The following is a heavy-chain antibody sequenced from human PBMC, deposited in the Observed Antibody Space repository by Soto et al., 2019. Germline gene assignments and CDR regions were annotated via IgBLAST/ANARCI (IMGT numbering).Heavy chain of an antibody. J-gene: IGHJ4*02. Sequence: ASVKVSCKASGYTFTSYYMHWVRQAPGQGLEWMGIINPSGGSTSYAQKFQGRVTMTRDTSTSTVYMELSSLRSEDTAVYYCALIAAAGKRFDYWGTGTLVTVSS. CDR2: INPSGGST. CDR1: GYTFTSYY. D-gene: IGHD6-13*01. CDR3: ALIAAAGKRFDY. V-gene: IGHV1-46*01.